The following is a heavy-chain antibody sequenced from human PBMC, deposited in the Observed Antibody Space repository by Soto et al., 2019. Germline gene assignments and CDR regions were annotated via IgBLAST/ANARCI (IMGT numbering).Heavy chain of an antibody. D-gene: IGHD3-22*01. CDR2: IIPIFGTA. J-gene: IGHJ4*02. CDR1: GGTFSSYA. V-gene: IGHV1-69*01. CDR3: ARTSDYYDSSAYHHYFDY. Sequence: QVQLVQSGAEVKKPGSSVKVSCKASGGTFSSYAISWVRQAPGQGLEWMGGIIPIFGTANYAKKFQGRVTITANESTCKAYMELSSLRSADTAVYYCARTSDYYDSSAYHHYFDYWGQGTLVTVSS.